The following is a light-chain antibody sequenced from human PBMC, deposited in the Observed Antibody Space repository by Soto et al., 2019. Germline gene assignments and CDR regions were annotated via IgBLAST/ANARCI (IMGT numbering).Light chain of an antibody. J-gene: IGKJ2*01. CDR3: QQYGLSPYT. CDR2: GAS. Sequence: EIVLTQSPGTLSLSPGERATLSCRASQSVSASYFAWYQHKPGQAPRLLIYGASSRATGIPDRFSGSGSGTDFTLTISRLEPEDLEVYYCQQYGLSPYTFGQGPKLEI. V-gene: IGKV3-20*01. CDR1: QSVSASY.